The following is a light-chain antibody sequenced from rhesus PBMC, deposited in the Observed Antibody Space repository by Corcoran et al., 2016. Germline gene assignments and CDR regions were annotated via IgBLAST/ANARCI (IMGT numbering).Light chain of an antibody. CDR1: QGISTY. CDR3: RQYKKYPLT. J-gene: IGKJ3*01. V-gene: IGKV1-28*02. CDR2: AAT. Sequence: DIQMTQSPSSLSASVGDTVTITCRASQGISTYLNWFQQKSGKAPKLLIFAATTLQSGVPSRFRGSRSGTDFTLTISSLQTEDFATYYCRQYKKYPLTFGPGTKLDIK.